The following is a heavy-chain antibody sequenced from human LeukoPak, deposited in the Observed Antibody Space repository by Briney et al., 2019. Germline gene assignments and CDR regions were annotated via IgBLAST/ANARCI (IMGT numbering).Heavy chain of an antibody. Sequence: GASVKVSCKASGYTFTSYDINWVRQATGQGLKWMGWMNPNSGNTGYAQKFQGRVTMTRNTSISTAYMELSSLRSEDTAVYYCARGGVGCSSTSCYQWFDPWGQGTLVTVSS. D-gene: IGHD2-2*01. CDR3: ARGGVGCSSTSCYQWFDP. CDR1: GYTFTSYD. J-gene: IGHJ5*02. V-gene: IGHV1-8*01. CDR2: MNPNSGNT.